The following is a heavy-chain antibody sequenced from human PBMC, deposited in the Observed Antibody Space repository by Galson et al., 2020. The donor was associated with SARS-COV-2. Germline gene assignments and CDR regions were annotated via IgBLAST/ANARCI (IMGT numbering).Heavy chain of an antibody. CDR1: GTSISSDSYS. D-gene: IGHD4-17*01. J-gene: IGHJ3*02. Sequence: SETLSLTCAVSGTSISSDSYSWNWIRQPPGTGLEWIGYITHSGGSYSNPSLKSRVTISGDRSKNQFSLRLSTVTAADTAVYYCARLHYGEYAPEAFNIWGPGTRVTVAS. CDR3: ARLHYGEYAPEAFNI. CDR2: ITHSGGS. V-gene: IGHV4-30-2*01.